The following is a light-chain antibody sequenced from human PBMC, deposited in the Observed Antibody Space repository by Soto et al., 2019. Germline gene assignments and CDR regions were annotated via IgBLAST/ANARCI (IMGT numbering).Light chain of an antibody. J-gene: IGKJ1*01. CDR2: MAS. V-gene: IGKV1-5*03. CDR1: QSIDNW. Sequence: DIQMTQSPSTLSASVGDRVTITCRASQSIDNWLAWYQQKPGKAPKVLIYMASILESGVTSRFSVSGSGTEFTLTISSLQPDDFATYYCQQYSYSWTFGQGTKVEI. CDR3: QQYSYSWT.